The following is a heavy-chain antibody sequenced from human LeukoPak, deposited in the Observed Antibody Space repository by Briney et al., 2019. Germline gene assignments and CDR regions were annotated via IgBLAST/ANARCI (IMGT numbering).Heavy chain of an antibody. Sequence: ASVKVSCKASGYTFTGYYMHWVRQAPGQGLEWMGRINPNSGGTNYAQKFQGRVTMTRDTSISTAYMELSRLRSDDTAVYYCARWLGFWEEFDYWGQGTLVTVSS. J-gene: IGHJ4*02. CDR2: INPNSGGT. CDR1: GYTFTGYY. CDR3: ARWLGFWEEFDY. V-gene: IGHV1-2*06. D-gene: IGHD5-12*01.